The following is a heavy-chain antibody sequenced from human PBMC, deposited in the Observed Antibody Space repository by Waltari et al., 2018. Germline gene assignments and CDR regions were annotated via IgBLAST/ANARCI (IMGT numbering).Heavy chain of an antibody. V-gene: IGHV5-51*03. CDR3: ARLGAYCGGDCPPRGAWFDP. CDR2: IYPGDSDT. Sequence: EVQLVQSGAEVKKPGESLKISCKGSGYSFTSYWIGWVRQMPGKGLGWMGIIYPGDSDTSYSPSFQGQVTSSADKSISTAYLQWSSLKASDTAMYYCARLGAYCGGDCPPRGAWFDPWGQGTLVTVSS. D-gene: IGHD2-21*01. CDR1: GYSFTSYW. J-gene: IGHJ5*02.